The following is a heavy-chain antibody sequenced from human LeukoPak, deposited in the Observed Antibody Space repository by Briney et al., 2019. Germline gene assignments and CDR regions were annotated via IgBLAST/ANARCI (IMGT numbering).Heavy chain of an antibody. Sequence: ASVTVSCKASGGTFSSCAISWVRQAPGQGLEWMGGIIPIFGTANYAQKFQGRVTITTNASTSTAYMELSSLRSEDTAVYYCVYGDYLYYSDYWGQGTLVTVSS. D-gene: IGHD4-17*01. CDR2: IIPIFGTA. J-gene: IGHJ4*02. V-gene: IGHV1-69*05. CDR1: GGTFSSCA. CDR3: VYGDYLYYSDY.